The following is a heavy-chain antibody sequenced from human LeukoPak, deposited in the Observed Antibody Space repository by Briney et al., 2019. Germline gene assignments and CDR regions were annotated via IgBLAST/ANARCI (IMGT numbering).Heavy chain of an antibody. Sequence: AETLSLTCTASGCSFSSYYLSWIRQPAGKGLEWIWRIYTSGSTNYYPSLKSRVTMSLGTYNNHISLQLSSLTAADTAVYYCSGDQDGTVTMGYYEYQMDAWGKGTTVTVSS. V-gene: IGHV4-4*07. J-gene: IGHJ6*03. D-gene: IGHD4-17*01. CDR1: GCSFSSYY. CDR3: SGDQDGTVTMGYYEYQMDA. CDR2: IYTSGST.